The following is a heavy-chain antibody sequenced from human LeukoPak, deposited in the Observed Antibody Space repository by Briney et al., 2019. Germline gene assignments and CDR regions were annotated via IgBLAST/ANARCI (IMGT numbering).Heavy chain of an antibody. D-gene: IGHD6-13*01. J-gene: IGHJ4*02. CDR3: ARAYGAAAGGYYFDY. Sequence: PGGSLRLSCAASGFTFSSYAMHWVRQAPGKGLEWVAVISYDGSNKYYADSVKGRFTISRDNSKNTLYLQMNSLRAEDTAVYYCARAYGAAAGGYYFDYWGQGTLVTVSS. V-gene: IGHV3-30-3*01. CDR2: ISYDGSNK. CDR1: GFTFSSYA.